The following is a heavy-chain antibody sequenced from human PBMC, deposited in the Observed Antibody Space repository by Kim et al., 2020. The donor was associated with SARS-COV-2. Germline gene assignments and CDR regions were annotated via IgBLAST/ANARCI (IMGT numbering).Heavy chain of an antibody. CDR1: GGSFSGYY. D-gene: IGHD2-2*01. V-gene: IGHV4-34*01. CDR2: INHSGST. J-gene: IGHJ5*02. CDR3: AREKRAGVVPAKNPPNWFDP. Sequence: SETLSLTCAVYGGSFSGYYWSWIRQPPGKGLEWIGEINHSGSTNYNPSLKSRVTISVDTSKNQFSLKLSSVTAADTAVYYCAREKRAGVVPAKNPPNWFDPWGQGTLVTVSS.